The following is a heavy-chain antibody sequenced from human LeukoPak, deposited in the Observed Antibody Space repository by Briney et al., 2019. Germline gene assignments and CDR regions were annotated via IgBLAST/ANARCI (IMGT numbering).Heavy chain of an antibody. D-gene: IGHD4-17*01. CDR3: ARPSYGDYYYYGMDV. Sequence: ASVKVSCKASGYTFTSYYMHWVRQAPGQGLEWMGIINPSGGSTSYAQKFQGRVTMTRDTSTSTVYMELSSPRSEDTAVYYCARPSYGDYYYYGMDVWGQGTTVTVSS. J-gene: IGHJ6*02. CDR1: GYTFTSYY. CDR2: INPSGGST. V-gene: IGHV1-46*01.